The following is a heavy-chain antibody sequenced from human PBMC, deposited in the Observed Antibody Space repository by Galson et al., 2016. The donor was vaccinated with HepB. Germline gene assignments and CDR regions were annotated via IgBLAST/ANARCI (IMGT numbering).Heavy chain of an antibody. Sequence: QSGAEVKKAGESLKISCKGSGYIFTTYWIGWVRQMPGKGLEWMGIISPGDSDTRYSPSFQGQVTISADKSISTAYLQWSSLKASDTAIYYCARPPLERRRGSQPLDIWGQGTMVTVSS. D-gene: IGHD1-1*01. CDR3: ARPPLERRRGSQPLDI. CDR1: GYIFTTYW. V-gene: IGHV5-51*01. J-gene: IGHJ3*02. CDR2: ISPGDSDT.